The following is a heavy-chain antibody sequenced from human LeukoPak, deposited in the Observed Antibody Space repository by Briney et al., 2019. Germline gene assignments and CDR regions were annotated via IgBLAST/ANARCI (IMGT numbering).Heavy chain of an antibody. CDR2: ITPSDGA. D-gene: IGHD5-24*01. J-gene: IGHJ4*02. CDR1: GYTFTAYA. Sequence: ASVKVSCKSSGYTFTAYAMHWVRQAPGQGLEWMGWITPSDGANYAQKFQGRVTMTRDTSMSTAYMDLNRLTSDDTAVYFCARDPYGDGFAHFDYWGQGTLVTVSS. CDR3: ARDPYGDGFAHFDY. V-gene: IGHV1-2*02.